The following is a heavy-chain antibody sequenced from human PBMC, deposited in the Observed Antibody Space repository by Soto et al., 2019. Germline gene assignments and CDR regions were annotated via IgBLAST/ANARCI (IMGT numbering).Heavy chain of an antibody. D-gene: IGHD3-10*01. J-gene: IGHJ4*02. CDR1: GFTFSSYA. V-gene: IGHV3-23*01. Sequence: GGSLRLSCVASGFTFSSYAMSWVRQAPGKGLEWVSAITGDGGDTFHADSVRGRLTISRDNSRNTLYLQMDSLRAEDTALYYCARDSGGSGKATLDYWGQGTLVTVSS. CDR3: ARDSGGSGKATLDY. CDR2: ITGDGGDT.